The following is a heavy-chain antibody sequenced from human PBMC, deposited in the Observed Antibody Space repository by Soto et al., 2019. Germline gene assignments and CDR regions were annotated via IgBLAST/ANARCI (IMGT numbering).Heavy chain of an antibody. D-gene: IGHD4-17*01. J-gene: IGHJ4*02. CDR3: ARELDPYYGGNSLSLDY. CDR2: IIPKFGTT. CDR1: GGSFSTYG. V-gene: IGHV1-69*13. Sequence: QVQLVQSGAEVKKPGSSVKVSCKASGGSFSTYGINWVRLAPGQGLEWMGGIIPKFGTTNYAQKFRGRVTITADESINTAYMELNYLRSEDTAVYFCARELDPYYGGNSLSLDYWGQGTLVTVSS.